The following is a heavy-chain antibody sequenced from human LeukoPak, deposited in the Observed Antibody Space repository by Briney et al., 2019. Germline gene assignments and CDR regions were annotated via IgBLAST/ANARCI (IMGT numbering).Heavy chain of an antibody. V-gene: IGHV3-21*01. CDR2: ISSSGSYI. CDR3: ARGYYGDPSQVYYFDY. J-gene: IGHJ4*02. Sequence: GGSLRLSCAASGFTFSSYSMNWVRQAPGKGLEWVSSISSSGSYIYYADSVKGRFTISRDNAKNSLYLQMNSLRAEDAAVYYCARGYYGDPSQVYYFDYWGQGTLVTVSS. D-gene: IGHD4-17*01. CDR1: GFTFSSYS.